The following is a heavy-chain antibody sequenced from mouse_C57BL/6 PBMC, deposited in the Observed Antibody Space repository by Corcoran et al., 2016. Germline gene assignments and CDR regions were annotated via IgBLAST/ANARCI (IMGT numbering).Heavy chain of an antibody. D-gene: IGHD2-1*01. J-gene: IGHJ1*03. CDR1: GYTFTDSN. CDR2: INPNNGGT. V-gene: IGHV1-22*01. CDR3: ARRGNYGYCDV. Sequence: EVQLQQSGPELVKPGASVKMSCKASGYTFTDSNMHWVKQSHGKSLEWIGYINPNNGGTSYNQKFKGKATLTVNKSSSTTYMELRSLTSEDSAVYYCARRGNYGYCDVWGTGTTVTVSA.